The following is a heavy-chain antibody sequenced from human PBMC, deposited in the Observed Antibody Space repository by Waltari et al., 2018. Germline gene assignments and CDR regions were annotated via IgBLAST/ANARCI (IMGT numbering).Heavy chain of an antibody. D-gene: IGHD1-26*01. CDR2: IYYSGST. J-gene: IGHJ4*02. CDR1: GGSISSYY. V-gene: IGHV4-59*01. CDR3: ARAYYHFDY. Sequence: QVQLQESGPGLVKPSETLSLTCTVSGGSISSYYWSWIRQPPGKGLEWIGYIYYSGSTNCNPSLKSRVTISVDTSKNQFSLKLSSVTAADTAVYYCARAYYHFDYWGQGTLVTVSS.